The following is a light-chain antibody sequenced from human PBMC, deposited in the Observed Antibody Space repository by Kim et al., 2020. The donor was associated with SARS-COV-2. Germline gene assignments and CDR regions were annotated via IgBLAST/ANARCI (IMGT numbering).Light chain of an antibody. J-gene: IGLJ3*02. CDR3: QVWDSSSDHWV. CDR1: NIGSKS. V-gene: IGLV3-21*04. Sequence: SYELTQPPSVSVAPGKTARITCGGNNIGSKSVHWYQQKPCQAPVLVIYYDSDRPSGIPERFSGSNSGNTATLTISRVEAGDEADYYCQVWDSSSDHWVFGGGTKLTVL. CDR2: YDS.